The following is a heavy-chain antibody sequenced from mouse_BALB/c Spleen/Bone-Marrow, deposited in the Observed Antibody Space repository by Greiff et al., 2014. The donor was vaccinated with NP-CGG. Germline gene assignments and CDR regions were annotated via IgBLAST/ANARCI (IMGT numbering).Heavy chain of an antibody. CDR2: ISCYNGAT. J-gene: IGHJ2*01. CDR3: ARGGYGSTFYFDY. CDR1: GYSFTGYY. D-gene: IGHD1-1*01. V-gene: IGHV1S34*01. Sequence: LVKTGASVKISCKASGYSFTGYYIHRVKQSHGKSLEWIGYISCYNGATSYNQKFKGKATFTVDTSSSTAYMQFNSLTSEDSAVYYCARGGYGSTFYFDYWGQGTTLTVSS.